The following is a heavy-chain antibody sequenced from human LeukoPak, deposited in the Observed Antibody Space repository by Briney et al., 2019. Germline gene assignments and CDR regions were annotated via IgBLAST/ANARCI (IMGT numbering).Heavy chain of an antibody. J-gene: IGHJ4*02. CDR2: INAGNGNT. V-gene: IGHV1-3*01. Sequence: ASVNVSCKASGYTFTSYAMHWVRQAPGQRLEWMGWINAGNGNTKYSQKFQGRVTITRDTSASTAYMELSSLRSEDTAVYYCARDQVWSSGQKAAFDYWGQGTLVTVSS. CDR3: ARDQVWSSGQKAAFDY. CDR1: GYTFTSYA. D-gene: IGHD6-19*01.